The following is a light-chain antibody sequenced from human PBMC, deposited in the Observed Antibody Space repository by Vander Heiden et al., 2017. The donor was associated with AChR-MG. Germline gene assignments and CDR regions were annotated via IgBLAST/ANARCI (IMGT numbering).Light chain of an antibody. CDR3: SSYATNNKFV. CDR2: GVS. CDR1: RSDIGGYNY. Sequence: QSALTQPPSASGSPGQSVTISCTGTRSDIGGYNYVSWYQQHPGKAPQVMIYGVSKRPSGVPDRFSGSKSGNTASLTVSGLQAEDEADYYCSSYATNNKFVFGGGTKLTVL. J-gene: IGLJ3*02. V-gene: IGLV2-8*01.